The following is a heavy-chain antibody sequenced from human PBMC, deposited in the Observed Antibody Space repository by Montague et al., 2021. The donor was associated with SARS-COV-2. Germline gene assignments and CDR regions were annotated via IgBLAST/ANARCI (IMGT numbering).Heavy chain of an antibody. Sequence: SVKVSYKASGYTFKDYGISWVRQAPGQGLYWLGWISGYNGEKTYAQEFQGRVTLTIDTSTSTAYMDLRSLRSDDTAVYYCARVQWLRPDQDFFNHYGMDVWGLGTTVAVSS. D-gene: IGHD5-12*01. CDR3: ARVQWLRPDQDFFNHYGMDV. J-gene: IGHJ6*02. CDR2: ISGYNGEK. CDR1: GYTFKDYG. V-gene: IGHV1-18*01.